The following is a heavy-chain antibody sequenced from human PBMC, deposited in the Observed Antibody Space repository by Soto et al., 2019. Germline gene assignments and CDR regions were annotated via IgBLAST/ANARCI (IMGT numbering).Heavy chain of an antibody. Sequence: VQLVESGGNLVQPGGSLRLSCAASGFTFSDYWMQWVRQAPGKGLVWVSRINNEGSSTNYADFVKGRFTISRDNAKNIVYLHMNSLRAEDTGIYYCARDEDSTYYFYGMDVWGQGTTVTVS. CDR3: ARDEDSTYYFYGMDV. CDR1: GFTFSDYW. V-gene: IGHV3-74*01. J-gene: IGHJ6*02. CDR2: INNEGSST. D-gene: IGHD2-15*01.